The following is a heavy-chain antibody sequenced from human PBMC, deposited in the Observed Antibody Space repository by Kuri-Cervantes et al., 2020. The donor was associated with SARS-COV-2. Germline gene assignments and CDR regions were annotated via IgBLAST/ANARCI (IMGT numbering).Heavy chain of an antibody. CDR3: ARVRATVPNYYYYYYYMDV. D-gene: IGHD4-11*01. CDR1: GITFGDYA. Sequence: GESLKISCTASGITFGDYAMSWFRQAPGKGLEWVGFIRSKAYGGTTEYAASVKGRFTISRDDSKSIAYLQMNSLKTEDTAVYYCARVRATVPNYYYYYYYMDVWGKGTTVTVSS. CDR2: IRSKAYGGTT. J-gene: IGHJ6*03. V-gene: IGHV3-49*03.